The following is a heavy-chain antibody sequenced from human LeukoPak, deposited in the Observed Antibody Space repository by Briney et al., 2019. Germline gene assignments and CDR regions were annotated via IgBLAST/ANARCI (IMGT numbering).Heavy chain of an antibody. V-gene: IGHV5-51*01. CDR3: ARPIAVAGVYYFDS. Sequence: GESLNISCKASGYSFTSYWIGWVRQMPGKGLEWMGIIYPGDSDTTYSPSFQGQVTISADKSITTAYLQWSSLKASDTAMYYCARPIAVAGVYYFDSWGQGTLVTVSS. J-gene: IGHJ4*02. CDR2: IYPGDSDT. CDR1: GYSFTSYW. D-gene: IGHD6-19*01.